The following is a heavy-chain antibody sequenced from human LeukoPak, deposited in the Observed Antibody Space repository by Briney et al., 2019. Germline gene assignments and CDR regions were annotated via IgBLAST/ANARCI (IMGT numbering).Heavy chain of an antibody. D-gene: IGHD1-1*01. V-gene: IGHV3-21*01. CDR1: GFTFSSYS. CDR2: ISSSSSYI. J-gene: IGHJ1*01. CDR3: ARSQPSGVIQH. Sequence: GGSLRLSCAASGFTFSSYSMNWVRQAPGKGLEWVSSISSSSSYIYYADSVKGRFTISRDNAKNSLYLQMNSLRAEDTAVYYCARSQPSGVIQHWGQGTLVTVSS.